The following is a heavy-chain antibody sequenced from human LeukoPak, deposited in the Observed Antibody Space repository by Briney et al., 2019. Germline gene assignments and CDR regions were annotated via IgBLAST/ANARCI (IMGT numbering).Heavy chain of an antibody. CDR3: GKDAQRGFDYSNSLEH. CDR2: VWSDATNQ. Sequence: PGTSLRLSCEASGFTFSHFGMHWVRQAPGKGLEWVAVVWSDATNQYYGDSVKGRFTISRDNFKKTVSLQMDSLRAEDTAVYYCGKDAQRGFDYSNSLEHWGQGSLVTVSS. D-gene: IGHD4-11*01. V-gene: IGHV3-33*06. CDR1: GFTFSHFG. J-gene: IGHJ4*02.